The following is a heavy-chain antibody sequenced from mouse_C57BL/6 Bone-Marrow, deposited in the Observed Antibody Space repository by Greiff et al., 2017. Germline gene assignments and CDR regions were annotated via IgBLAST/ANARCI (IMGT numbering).Heavy chain of an antibody. CDR1: GYTFTSYW. D-gene: IGHD2-3*01. V-gene: IGHV1-55*01. CDR2: IYPGSGST. Sequence: QVQLQQPGAELVKPGASVTMSCKASGYTFTSYWITWVKQRPGQGLEWIGDIYPGSGSTNYNEKFKSTATLTVDTSYSTAYMQLSSLTSEDSAVYYCAPMNLYDGYSDYWGQGTTLTVSS. J-gene: IGHJ2*01. CDR3: APMNLYDGYSDY.